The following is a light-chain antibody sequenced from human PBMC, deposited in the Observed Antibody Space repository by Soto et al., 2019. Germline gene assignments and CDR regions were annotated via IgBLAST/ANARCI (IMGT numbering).Light chain of an antibody. CDR1: SGSIASNY. CDR3: QSYDSSPWV. J-gene: IGLJ3*02. V-gene: IGLV6-57*03. Sequence: QSVSESPGKTVTISCTRSSGSIASNYVQWYQQRPGSAPTTVIYENKQRPSGVPDRFSGSIDSSSNSASLTISGLKTEDEADYYCQSYDSSPWVFGGGTKVTVL. CDR2: ENK.